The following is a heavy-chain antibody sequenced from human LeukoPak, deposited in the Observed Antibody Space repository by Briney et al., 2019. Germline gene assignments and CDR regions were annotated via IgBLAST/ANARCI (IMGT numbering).Heavy chain of an antibody. CDR3: ARARLRKLRYFDL. CDR2: INHSGST. D-gene: IGHD4-17*01. J-gene: IGHJ2*01. CDR1: GGSFSGYY. Sequence: SETLSLTCAVYGGSFSGYYWSWIRQPPGKGLEWIGEINHSGSTNYNPSLKSRVTILVDTSKNQFSLKLSSVTAADTAVYYCARARLRKLRYFDLWGRGTLVTVSS. V-gene: IGHV4-34*01.